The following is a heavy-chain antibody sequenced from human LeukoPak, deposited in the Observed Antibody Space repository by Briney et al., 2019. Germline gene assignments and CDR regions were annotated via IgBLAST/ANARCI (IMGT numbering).Heavy chain of an antibody. D-gene: IGHD3-3*01. CDR1: GYSISSGYY. CDR2: IYHSGST. J-gene: IGHJ5*02. CDR3: ARDEVEWLASYWFDP. V-gene: IGHV4-38-2*02. Sequence: SETLSLTCTVSGYSISSGYYWGWIRQPPGKGLEWIGSIYHSGSTYYNPSLKSRVTISVDTSKNQFSLKLSSVTAADTAVYYCARDEVEWLASYWFDPWGQGTLVTVSS.